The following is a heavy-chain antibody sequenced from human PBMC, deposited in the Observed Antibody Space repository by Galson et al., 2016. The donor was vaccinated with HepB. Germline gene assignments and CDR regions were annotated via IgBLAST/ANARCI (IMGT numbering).Heavy chain of an antibody. CDR3: ARDWIPDYYYGMDV. D-gene: IGHD5-18*01. J-gene: IGHJ6*02. CDR1: GFTFSGYG. Sequence: SLRLSCAASGFTFSGYGMNWVRQAPGKGLEWVSAISSSSSFIYYVESVRGRFTISRDNAKNSVYLQMNSLRAEDTAVYYCARDWIPDYYYGMDVWGRGTPVRVSS. CDR2: ISSSSSFI. V-gene: IGHV3-21*01.